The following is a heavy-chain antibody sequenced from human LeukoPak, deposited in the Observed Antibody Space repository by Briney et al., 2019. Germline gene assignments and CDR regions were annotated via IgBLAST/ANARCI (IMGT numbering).Heavy chain of an antibody. CDR3: ARDKPPPYYYDSSGISDY. V-gene: IGHV3-33*01. CDR2: IWYDGSNK. J-gene: IGHJ4*02. CDR1: GVTFSSYG. Sequence: PGRSLRLSCVASGVTFSSYGMHWFRQAPGKGLEWVAVIWYDGSNKYYADSVKGRFTISRDNSKNTLYLQMNSLRAEDTAVYYCARDKPPPYYYDSSGISDYWGQGTLVTVSS. D-gene: IGHD3-22*01.